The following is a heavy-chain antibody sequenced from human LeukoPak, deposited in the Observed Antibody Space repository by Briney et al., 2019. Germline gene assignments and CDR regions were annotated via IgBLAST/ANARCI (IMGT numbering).Heavy chain of an antibody. J-gene: IGHJ4*02. D-gene: IGHD1-26*01. CDR1: GGSVSSGSYY. CDR3: ARGGSRWSVGSVAFDY. V-gene: IGHV4-61*01. CDR2: IYYSGST. Sequence: SGTLSLTCTVSGGSVSSGSYYWSWIRQPPGKGLEWIGYIYYSGSTNYNPSLKSRVTISVDTSKNQFSLKLSSVTAADTAVYYCARGGSRWSVGSVAFDYWGQGTLVTVSS.